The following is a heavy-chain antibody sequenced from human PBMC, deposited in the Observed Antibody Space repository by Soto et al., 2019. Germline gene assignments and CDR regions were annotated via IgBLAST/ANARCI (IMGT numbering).Heavy chain of an antibody. J-gene: IGHJ4*01. CDR3: ATTRSYGWGRPFDY. CDR2: ISLYNNEI. D-gene: IGHD3-10*01. Sequence: GASVKVSCKSSGYTFVTYGITWVRQAPGQDFEWLGWISLYNNEIRYAQTLRGRATLTRDTATSTVYMELTSLTPDDTAVYYCATTRSYGWGRPFDYWGQGTLVTVSS. CDR1: GYTFVTYG. V-gene: IGHV1-18*04.